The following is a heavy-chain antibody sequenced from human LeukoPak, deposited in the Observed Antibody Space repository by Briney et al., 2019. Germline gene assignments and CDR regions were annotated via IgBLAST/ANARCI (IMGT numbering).Heavy chain of an antibody. V-gene: IGHV3-9*01. CDR2: ISWNSGSI. J-gene: IGHJ4*02. CDR3: AKARTGNSYGNFDY. CDR1: GFTFDDYA. Sequence: GGSLRLSCAASGFTFDDYAMPWVRQAPGKGLEWVSGISWNSGSIGYADSVKGRFTISRDNAKNSLYPQMNSLRGEDTALYYCAKARTGNSYGNFDYWGQGTLVTVSS. D-gene: IGHD5-18*01.